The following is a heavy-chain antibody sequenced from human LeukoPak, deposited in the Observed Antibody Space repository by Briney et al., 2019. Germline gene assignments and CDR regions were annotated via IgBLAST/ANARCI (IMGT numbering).Heavy chain of an antibody. V-gene: IGHV4-34*01. CDR1: GGSFSGYY. J-gene: IGHJ4*02. CDR3: ATAARRLHS. Sequence: SETLSLTCAVYGGSFSGYYWSWIRQPPGKGLEWIGEINHSGSTNYNPSLKSRVTISVDTSKNQFSLKLSSVTAADTAVYYCATAARRLHSWGQGTLVTVSS. CDR2: INHSGST. D-gene: IGHD6-6*01.